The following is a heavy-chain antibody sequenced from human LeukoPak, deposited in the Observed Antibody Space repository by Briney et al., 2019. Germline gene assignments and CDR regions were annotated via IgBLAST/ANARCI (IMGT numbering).Heavy chain of an antibody. D-gene: IGHD3-22*01. V-gene: IGHV4-39*07. CDR1: GDSITRATSY. J-gene: IGHJ3*02. CDR3: ARATKIRRYYYDSSAYYYCVFDI. Sequence: SETLSLTCTVSGDSITRATSYWGWIRQPPGKGLEWIGTVYYTGTTYSNPSLKSRVTISVDTSINQFSVKLTSVTAADTAVYYCARATKIRRYYYDSSAYYYCVFDIWGQGTMVTVSS. CDR2: VYYTGTT.